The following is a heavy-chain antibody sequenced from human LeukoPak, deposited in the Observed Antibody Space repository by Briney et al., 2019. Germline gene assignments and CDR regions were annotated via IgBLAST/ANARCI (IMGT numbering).Heavy chain of an antibody. CDR1: GFTFSSYA. CDR3: ARDHGCSGGSCYIRYGMDV. Sequence: GGSLRLSCAASGFTFSSYAMSWVRQAPGKGLEWVSAISGSGGSTYYADSVKGRFTISRDNAKNSLYLQMNSLRAEDTAVYYCARDHGCSGGSCYIRYGMDVWGQGTTVTVSS. J-gene: IGHJ6*02. CDR2: ISGSGGST. V-gene: IGHV3-23*01. D-gene: IGHD2-15*01.